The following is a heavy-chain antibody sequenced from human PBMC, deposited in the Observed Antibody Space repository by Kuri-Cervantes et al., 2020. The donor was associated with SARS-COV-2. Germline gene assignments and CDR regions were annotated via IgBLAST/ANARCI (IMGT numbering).Heavy chain of an antibody. Sequence: SETLSLTCTVSGGSISSYYWSWIRQPPGKGLEWIGYIYYSGSTNYNPSFKSRVTISVDTSKNQFSLKLSCVTGADTAVYYCARGGGGYCSSTSCYSYWGQGTLVTVSS. CDR3: ARGGGGYCSSTSCYSY. CDR2: IYYSGST. D-gene: IGHD2-2*02. J-gene: IGHJ4*02. V-gene: IGHV4-59*12. CDR1: GGSISSYY.